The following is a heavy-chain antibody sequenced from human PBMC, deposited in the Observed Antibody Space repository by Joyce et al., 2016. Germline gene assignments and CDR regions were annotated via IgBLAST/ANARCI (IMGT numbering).Heavy chain of an antibody. CDR3: ARDTTAYYDFWSGYYDDDY. V-gene: IGHV7-4-1*02. CDR2: INTNTGNP. J-gene: IGHJ4*02. Sequence: QVQLVQSGSELKKPGASVKVSCKASGYTFTSYAMNWVRQAPGQGLEWMGWINTNTGNPTYAQGFTGRFVFSLATSISTAYLQISSLKAEDTAVYYCARDTTAYYDFWSGYYDDDYWGQGTLVTVSS. CDR1: GYTFTSYA. D-gene: IGHD3-3*01.